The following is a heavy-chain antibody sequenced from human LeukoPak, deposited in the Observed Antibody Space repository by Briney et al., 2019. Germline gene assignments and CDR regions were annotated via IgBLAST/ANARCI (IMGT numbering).Heavy chain of an antibody. J-gene: IGHJ4*02. CDR3: TIDYDYAWGSFRLGY. D-gene: IGHD3-16*02. V-gene: IGHV3-15*01. CDR2: IKSMTDGGAT. Sequence: GGSLRLSCEGSGFTFTDDWMTWVRQAPGKGLEWIGRIKSMTDGGATDYAAPVKGRFTVSRDDSRNTLYPQMSNLKTEDTAVYYCTIDYDYAWGSFRLGYWGQGTQVTVSS. CDR1: GFTFTDDW.